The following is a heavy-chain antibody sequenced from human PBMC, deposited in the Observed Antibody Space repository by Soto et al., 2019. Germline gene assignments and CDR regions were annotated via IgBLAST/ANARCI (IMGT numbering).Heavy chain of an antibody. J-gene: IGHJ4*02. CDR1: GFTFSSYS. CDR2: ISSSSSTI. Sequence: GGSLRLSCAASGFTFSSYSMNWVRQAPGKGLEWVSYISSSSSTIYYADSVMGRFTISRDNAKNSLYLQMNSLRDEDTAVYYCAGDQEYSSSSFDYWGQGTLVTVSS. D-gene: IGHD6-6*01. V-gene: IGHV3-48*02. CDR3: AGDQEYSSSSFDY.